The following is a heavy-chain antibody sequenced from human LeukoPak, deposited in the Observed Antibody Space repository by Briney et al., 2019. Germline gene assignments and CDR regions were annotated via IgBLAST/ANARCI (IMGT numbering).Heavy chain of an antibody. D-gene: IGHD5-12*01. CDR2: IGTNPDAT. V-gene: IGHV3-23*01. CDR3: AKGPWIRVGSYFDY. J-gene: IGHJ4*02. Sequence: GGFLRLSCAASGYTFSTYAMNWVRQAPGRGLEWVSLIGTNPDATHYADSVKGRFIISRDNSRNTLFLQMNSLRAEDTALYYCAKGPWIRVGSYFDYWGQGTLVTVSS. CDR1: GYTFSTYA.